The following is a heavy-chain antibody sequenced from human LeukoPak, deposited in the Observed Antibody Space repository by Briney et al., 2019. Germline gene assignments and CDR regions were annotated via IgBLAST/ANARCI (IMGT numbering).Heavy chain of an antibody. CDR2: VNHSGST. J-gene: IGHJ4*02. CDR1: GGSFSDYY. V-gene: IGHV4-34*01. D-gene: IGHD3-22*01. CDR3: ARHSDSSGYYFDY. Sequence: PSETLSLTCAAYGGSFSDYYWSWIRQPPGKGLEWIGEVNHSGSTNYNPSLKSRVTMSVDTSMNQYSLKLSSVTAADTAVYYSARHSDSSGYYFDYWGQGTLVTVSS.